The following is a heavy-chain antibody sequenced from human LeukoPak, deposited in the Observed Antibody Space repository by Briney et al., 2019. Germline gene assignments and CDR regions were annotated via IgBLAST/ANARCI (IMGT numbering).Heavy chain of an antibody. Sequence: ASVKVSCKASGYTFTGYYMHWVRQAPGQGLEWMGWINPNSGSTIYAQKFQGRVTMTRDTSISTVYMELSSLRSDDTAVYYCARGPSWNFLTGSSYYFDYWDQGTLVTVSS. CDR2: INPNSGST. J-gene: IGHJ4*02. CDR1: GYTFTGYY. D-gene: IGHD3/OR15-3a*01. CDR3: ARGPSWNFLTGSSYYFDY. V-gene: IGHV1-2*02.